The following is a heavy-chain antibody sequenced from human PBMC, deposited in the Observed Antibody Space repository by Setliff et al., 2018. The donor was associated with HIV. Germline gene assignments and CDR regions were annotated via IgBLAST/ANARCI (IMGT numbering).Heavy chain of an antibody. Sequence: SVKVSCKASGGTFSSYAISWVRQAPGQGLEWMGRIIPMFGTANYEQKFQGRFTITADEPTSTAYMELSSLRSEDTAVYYCAKDRNRYSSGWYVYWGQGTLVTVSS. D-gene: IGHD6-19*01. CDR3: AKDRNRYSSGWYVY. V-gene: IGHV1-69*13. CDR1: GGTFSSYA. J-gene: IGHJ4*02. CDR2: IIPMFGTA.